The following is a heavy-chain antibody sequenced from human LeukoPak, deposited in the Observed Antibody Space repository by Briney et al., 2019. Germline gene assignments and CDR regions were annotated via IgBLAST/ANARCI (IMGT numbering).Heavy chain of an antibody. CDR2: IYSGGST. CDR1: GFTFSSYA. Sequence: GGSLRLSCAASGFTFSSYAMSWVRQAPGKGLEWVSVIYSGGSTYYADSVKGRFTISRDNSKNTLYLQMNSLRAEDTAVYYCARDVKGGYCSSTSCPRAFDIWGQGTMVTVSS. V-gene: IGHV3-66*02. CDR3: ARDVKGGYCSSTSCPRAFDI. D-gene: IGHD2-2*01. J-gene: IGHJ3*02.